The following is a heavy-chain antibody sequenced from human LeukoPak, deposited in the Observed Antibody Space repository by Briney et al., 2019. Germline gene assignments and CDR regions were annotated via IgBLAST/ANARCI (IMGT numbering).Heavy chain of an antibody. CDR3: ARDITVGAPKTGYFDY. Sequence: PGGSLRLSCAASGFTFSSYGMHWVRQAPGKGLEWVACIYPDGTNKDYADSVKGRFTISRDNSKNTLYLQMNSLRAEDTAVYYCARDITVGAPKTGYFDYWGQGTLVTVSS. V-gene: IGHV3-30*19. CDR2: IYPDGTNK. CDR1: GFTFSSYG. J-gene: IGHJ4*02. D-gene: IGHD1-26*01.